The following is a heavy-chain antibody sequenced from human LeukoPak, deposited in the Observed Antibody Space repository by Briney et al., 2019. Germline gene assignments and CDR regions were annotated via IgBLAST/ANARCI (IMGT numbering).Heavy chain of an antibody. D-gene: IGHD4-23*01. J-gene: IGHJ4*02. CDR1: GFTFSSYA. CDR3: AREENDYGGNFDY. Sequence: PGGSLRLSCAASGFTFSSYAMHWVRQAPGKGLEWVAVISYDGSNKYYADSVKGRFTISRDNSKNTLYLQMNSLRAEDTAVYYCAREENDYGGNFDYWGQGTLVTVSS. CDR2: ISYDGSNK. V-gene: IGHV3-30-3*01.